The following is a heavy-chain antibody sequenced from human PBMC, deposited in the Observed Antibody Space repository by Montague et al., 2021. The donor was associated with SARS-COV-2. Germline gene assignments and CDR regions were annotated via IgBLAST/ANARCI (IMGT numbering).Heavy chain of an antibody. J-gene: IGHJ4*02. CDR1: GYSISSGYY. D-gene: IGHD3-3*01. V-gene: IGHV4-38-2*02. CDR3: ARDVRYYDFWSGRAQTSPDY. CDR2: IYHSGST. Sequence: SDSLSLTRTVSGYSISSGYYWGWIRQPPGKGLEWIGSIYHSGSTYYNPSLKSRVTISVDTSKNQFSLKLSSVTAADTAVYYCARDVRYYDFWSGRAQTSPDYWGQGTLVTVSS.